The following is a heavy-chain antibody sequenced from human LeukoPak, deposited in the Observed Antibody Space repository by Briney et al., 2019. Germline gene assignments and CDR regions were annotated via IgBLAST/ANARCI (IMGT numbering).Heavy chain of an antibody. CDR1: GYTFTSYD. D-gene: IGHD3-9*01. V-gene: IGHV1-8*03. CDR2: MNPNSGNT. CDR3: ARGRRTKGRNYDILARVYYMDV. Sequence: ASVKVSCKASGYTFTSYDINWVRQATGQGLEWMGWMNPNSGNTGYAQKFQGRVTITRNTSISTAYMELSSLRSEDTAVYYCARGRRTKGRNYDILARVYYMDVWGKGTTVTVSS. J-gene: IGHJ6*03.